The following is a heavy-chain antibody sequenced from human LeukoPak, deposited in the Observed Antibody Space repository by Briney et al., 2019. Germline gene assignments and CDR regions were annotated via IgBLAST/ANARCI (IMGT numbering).Heavy chain of an antibody. V-gene: IGHV3-21*01. J-gene: IGHJ6*02. CDR3: ARARGYYGMDV. CDR2: ISSSSSYI. D-gene: IGHD3-10*01. CDR1: GFICSSYW. Sequence: GGSLRLSCAASGFICSSYWMSWVRQAPGKGLEWVSSISSSSSYIYYADSVKGRFTISRDNAKNSLYLQMNSLRAEDTAVYYCARARGYYGMDVWGQGTTVTVSS.